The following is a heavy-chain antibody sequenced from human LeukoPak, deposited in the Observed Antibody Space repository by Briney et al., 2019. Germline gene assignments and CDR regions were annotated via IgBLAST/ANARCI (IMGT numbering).Heavy chain of an antibody. CDR2: ISYNGSNK. J-gene: IGHJ4*02. D-gene: IGHD2-2*01. V-gene: IGHV3-30-3*01. Sequence: GGSLRLSCAASGFTFSSYAMHWVRQAPGKGLEWVAVISYNGSNKYYADSVKGRFTISRDNAKNSLYLQMNSLRAEDTAVYYCARDQINQLPSFDYWGQGTLVTVSS. CDR3: ARDQINQLPSFDY. CDR1: GFTFSSYA.